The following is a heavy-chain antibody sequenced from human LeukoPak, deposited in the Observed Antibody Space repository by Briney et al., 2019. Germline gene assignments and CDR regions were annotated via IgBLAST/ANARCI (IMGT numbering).Heavy chain of an antibody. V-gene: IGHV4-31*03. Sequence: SETLSLTCTVSGGSISSGGYYWSWLRQHPGKGLEWIGYIYYSGSTYYNPSLKSRVTISVDTSKNQFSLKLSSVTAADTAVYYCATVDHYYYYGMDVWGQGTTVTVSS. J-gene: IGHJ6*02. CDR2: IYYSGST. CDR1: GGSISSGGYY. CDR3: ATVDHYYYYGMDV.